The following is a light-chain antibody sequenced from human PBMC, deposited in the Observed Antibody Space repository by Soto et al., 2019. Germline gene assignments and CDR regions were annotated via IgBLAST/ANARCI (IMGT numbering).Light chain of an antibody. J-gene: IGLJ2*01. Sequence: SYELTQTSSVSVAPGQTAKINCEGNNIGSKSVHWYQQKAGQAPVLVVHDDSDRPSGIPERFSGSNSANTATLTMSRVEAGDEADYYCPVWERSGDQLVFAGGTKLTVL. CDR2: DDS. V-gene: IGLV3-21*02. CDR1: NIGSKS. CDR3: PVWERSGDQLV.